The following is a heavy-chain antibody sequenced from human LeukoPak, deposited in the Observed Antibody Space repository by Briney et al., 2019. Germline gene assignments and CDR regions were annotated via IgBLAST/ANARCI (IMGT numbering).Heavy chain of an antibody. CDR3: ARGRRSNYLGYYMDV. J-gene: IGHJ6*03. CDR2: IYTSGST. D-gene: IGHD4-11*01. Sequence: PSETLSLTCTVSGGSISSYYWSWIRQPAGKGLEWIGRIYTSGSTNYNPSLKSRVTMSVDTSKNQFSLKLSSVTAADTAVYYCARGRRSNYLGYYMDVWGKGTTVTVSS. CDR1: GGSISSYY. V-gene: IGHV4-4*07.